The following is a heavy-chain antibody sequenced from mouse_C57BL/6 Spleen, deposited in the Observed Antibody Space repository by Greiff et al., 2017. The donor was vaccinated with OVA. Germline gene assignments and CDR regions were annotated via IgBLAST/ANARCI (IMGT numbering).Heavy chain of an antibody. Sequence: EVQLVESGPGLVKPSQSLSLTCSVTGYSITSGYYWNWIRQFPGNKLEWMGYISYDGSNNYNPSLKNRISITRDTSKNQFFLKLNSVTTEDTATYYCARDYYGSREADWYFDVWGTGTTVTVSS. CDR3: ARDYYGSREADWYFDV. V-gene: IGHV3-6*01. CDR1: GYSITSGYY. D-gene: IGHD1-1*01. CDR2: ISYDGSN. J-gene: IGHJ1*03.